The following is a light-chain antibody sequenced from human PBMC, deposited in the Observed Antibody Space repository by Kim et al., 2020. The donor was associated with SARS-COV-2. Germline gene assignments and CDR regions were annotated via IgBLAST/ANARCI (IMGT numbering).Light chain of an antibody. CDR3: KQYYNYVT. V-gene: IGKV1-5*03. J-gene: IGKJ2*01. CDR2: KTS. Sequence: DIQLTQSPSTLSASVGDRVIITCRASQSVTTWLAWYQQKAGKAPKLLISKTSTLESGVPSRFSGNGYGREFTLTISSLQPDDFATYYSKQYYNYVTFGQGTKLEI. CDR1: QSVTTW.